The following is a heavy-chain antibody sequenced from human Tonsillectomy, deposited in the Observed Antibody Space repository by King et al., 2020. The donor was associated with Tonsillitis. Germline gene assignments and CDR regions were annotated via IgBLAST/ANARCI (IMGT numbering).Heavy chain of an antibody. V-gene: IGHV3-30*02. CDR2: IQYDGSNR. D-gene: IGHD6-13*01. J-gene: IGHJ4*02. CDR1: GFTFSTYG. Sequence: VQLVQSGGGVVQPGGSLRLSCAASGFTFSTYGMHWVRQAPGKGLEGVAFIQYDGSNRYYADSVKRRYSISRANSKNTLDLQLNSVRGEDTAVYYCAKDRAAGIFDCWRRSTVVPVST. CDR3: AKDRAAGIFDC.